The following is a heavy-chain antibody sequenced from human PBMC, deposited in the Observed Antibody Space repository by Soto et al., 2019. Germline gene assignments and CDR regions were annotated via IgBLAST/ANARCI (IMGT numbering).Heavy chain of an antibody. CDR2: ISAYNGNT. Sequence: SXKVSCKAAGYTXNSYGIRWVRQAPGQGLEWMGWISAYNGNTNYAQKLQGRVTITTDTSKRTAYMELRSLRSDDTDVYYCAKSNSGWPLRFDYWGQGTLATVSS. CDR3: AKSNSGWPLRFDY. V-gene: IGHV1-18*04. D-gene: IGHD6-19*01. CDR1: GYTXNSYG. J-gene: IGHJ4*02.